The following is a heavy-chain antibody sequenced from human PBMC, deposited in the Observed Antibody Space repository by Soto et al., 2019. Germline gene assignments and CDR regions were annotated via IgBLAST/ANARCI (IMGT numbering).Heavy chain of an antibody. CDR2: MNPNSGNT. CDR3: AGGVKYGEHLGWFRP. D-gene: IGHD3-10*01. CDR1: GYTFTGYY. V-gene: IGHV1-8*02. J-gene: IGHJ5*02. Sequence: GASVKVSCKASGYTFTGYYMHWVRQAPGQGLEYLGWMNPNSGNTGYVQKFQGRVTMTRNTSISTAYMELSSLRSEDTAVYYCAGGVKYGEHLGWFRPRGQGTPVPLPP.